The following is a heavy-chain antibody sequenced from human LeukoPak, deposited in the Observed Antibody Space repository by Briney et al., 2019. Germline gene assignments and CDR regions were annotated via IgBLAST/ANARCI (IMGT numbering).Heavy chain of an antibody. D-gene: IGHD3-16*01. CDR2: INPHGGST. V-gene: IGHV1-46*01. J-gene: IGHJ4*02. CDR3: AGGRQLGRFDY. CDR1: GYTFSTYY. Sequence: ASVKVSCKTSGYTFSTYYVHWVRLAPGQGLDWMGIINPHGGSTSYPQKFQGRVTVTSDTSTGTVYMDLNSLTSEDTAVYYCAGGRQLGRFDYWGQGTLVTVSS.